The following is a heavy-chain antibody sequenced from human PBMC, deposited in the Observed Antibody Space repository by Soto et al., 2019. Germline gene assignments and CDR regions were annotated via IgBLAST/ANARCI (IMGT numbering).Heavy chain of an antibody. Sequence: GGSLRLSCAASGFTFSSYGMHWVRQAPGKGLEWVAVISYDGSNKYYADSVKGRFTISGDNSKNTLYLQMNSLRAEDTAVYYCAKAAYSSSSWFDYWGQGTLVTVS. CDR2: ISYDGSNK. CDR1: GFTFSSYG. V-gene: IGHV3-30*18. D-gene: IGHD6-6*01. CDR3: AKAAYSSSSWFDY. J-gene: IGHJ5*01.